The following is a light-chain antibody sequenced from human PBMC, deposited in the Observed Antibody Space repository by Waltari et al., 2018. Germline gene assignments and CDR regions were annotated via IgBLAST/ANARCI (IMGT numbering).Light chain of an antibody. CDR3: LHRSNWPPLFT. CDR1: QSVTRS. J-gene: IGKJ3*01. CDR2: DTF. Sequence: IVMTQSPLSLPVTPGEAASTPCRASQSVTRSLAWYQQKPGQAPRLLIYDTFSRASGIPARFSGSGSGTDFTLTISSLEPEDFAVYYCLHRSNWPPLFTFGPGTKVDIK. V-gene: IGKV3-11*01.